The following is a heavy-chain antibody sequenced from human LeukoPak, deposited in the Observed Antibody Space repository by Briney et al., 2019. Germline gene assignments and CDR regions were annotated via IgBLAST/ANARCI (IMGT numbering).Heavy chain of an antibody. CDR3: ARVGRGDHTWGSYSFDY. D-gene: IGHD3-16*01. J-gene: IGHJ4*02. Sequence: SETLSLTCNVSGASISSYYWSWIRQPPGKGLEWIGYISYSGGTMYNPSLRSRVTISIDTSKNQFSLKLSSVTAADTAVYYCARVGRGDHTWGSYSFDYWGQGALVTVSS. CDR2: ISYSGGT. CDR1: GASISSYY. V-gene: IGHV4-59*01.